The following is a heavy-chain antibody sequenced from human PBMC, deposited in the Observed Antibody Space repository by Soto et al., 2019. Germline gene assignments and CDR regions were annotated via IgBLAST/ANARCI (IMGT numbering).Heavy chain of an antibody. Sequence: SETLSLTCTVSGGSISSYYWSWIRQPPGKGLEWIGYIYYSGSTNYNPSLKSRVTISVDTSKNQFPLKLSSVTAADTAVHYCARGNIFYDQHNYSYYMDFWGTGITVTVSS. J-gene: IGHJ6*03. V-gene: IGHV4-59*08. D-gene: IGHD3-9*01. CDR1: GGSISSYY. CDR2: IYYSGST. CDR3: ARGNIFYDQHNYSYYMDF.